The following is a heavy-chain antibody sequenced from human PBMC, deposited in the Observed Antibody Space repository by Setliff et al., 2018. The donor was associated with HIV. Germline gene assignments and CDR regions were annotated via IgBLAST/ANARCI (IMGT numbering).Heavy chain of an antibody. CDR2: ISAYSGDT. Sequence: ASVKVSCKAPGYTFTSYGISWVRQAPGQGLEWMGWISAYSGDTNYAQKVQGRVTLTTDTSTSTAYMELRRLRSDDTAVYYCARDAWVEFLEWTFYGMDVWGQGTTVTVSS. CDR3: ARDAWVEFLEWTFYGMDV. CDR1: GYTFTSYG. D-gene: IGHD3-3*02. J-gene: IGHJ6*02. V-gene: IGHV1-18*01.